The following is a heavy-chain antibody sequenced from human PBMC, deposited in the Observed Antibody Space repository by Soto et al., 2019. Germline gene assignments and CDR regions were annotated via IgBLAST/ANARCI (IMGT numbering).Heavy chain of an antibody. J-gene: IGHJ4*02. CDR1: GFTFTSSA. Sequence: SVKGSCKASGFTFTSSAVQWVRQARGQRLEWIGWIVVGSGNTNYAQKFQERVTITRDMSTSTAYMELSSLRSEDTAVYYCPAATPSKRELLSDFYYWGQGTLVTVSS. D-gene: IGHD1-26*01. CDR3: PAATPSKRELLSDFYY. V-gene: IGHV1-58*01. CDR2: IVVGSGNT.